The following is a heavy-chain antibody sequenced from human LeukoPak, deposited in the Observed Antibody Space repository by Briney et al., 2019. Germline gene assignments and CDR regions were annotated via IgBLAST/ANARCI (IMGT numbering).Heavy chain of an antibody. CDR1: GFTFSSYS. D-gene: IGHD6-6*01. V-gene: IGHV3-21*01. Sequence: PGGSLRLSCAASGFTFSSYSMNWVRQAPGKGLEWVSSISSSSSYIYYADSVKGRFTISRDNAKNSLYLQMNSLRAEDTAVYYCARYWGGDIAARPDAFDIWGQGTMVTVSS. J-gene: IGHJ3*02. CDR2: ISSSSSYI. CDR3: ARYWGGDIAARPDAFDI.